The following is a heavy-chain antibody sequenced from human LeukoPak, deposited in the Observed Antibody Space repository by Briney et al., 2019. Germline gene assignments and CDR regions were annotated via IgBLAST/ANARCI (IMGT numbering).Heavy chain of an antibody. Sequence: SETLSLTCAVSGYSISSGYDWGWIRQPPGKGLEWIGSIYHSGSTYHNPSLKSRVTISVDTSKNQFSLKLSSVTAADTAVYYCARQEYSSSLGYWGQGTLVTVSS. CDR1: GYSISSGYD. CDR3: ARQEYSSSLGY. D-gene: IGHD6-6*01. V-gene: IGHV4-38-2*01. CDR2: IYHSGST. J-gene: IGHJ4*02.